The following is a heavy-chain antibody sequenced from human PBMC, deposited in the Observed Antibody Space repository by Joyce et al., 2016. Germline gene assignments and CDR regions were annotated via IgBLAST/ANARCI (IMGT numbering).Heavy chain of an antibody. CDR3: VIRGTYGDH. J-gene: IGHJ4*02. V-gene: IGHV1-18*01. D-gene: IGHD3-16*01. CDR2: ISGFNGNT. Sequence: QLVQSGAAVKKPGASVRVSCRSSAYTFSNHHINWVPPAPGQVLEWKGWISGFNGNTNSSEKVQGRPTMTTGTSTTTAFMELRSLRSNDTAVYYCVIRGTYGDHWGQGTLVTVSS. CDR1: AYTFSNHH.